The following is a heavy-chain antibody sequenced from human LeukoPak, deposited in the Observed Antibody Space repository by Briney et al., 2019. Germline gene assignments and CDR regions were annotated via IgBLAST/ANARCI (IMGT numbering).Heavy chain of an antibody. Sequence: SETLSLTCTVSGGSISSYHSSWIRQPPGKGLEWVGYIYYSGSTNYNPSLKSRVTISVDTSKNQFSLKLSSVTAADTAVYYCARHGLQNLGATSFDYWGQGTLVTVSS. CDR3: ARHGLQNLGATSFDY. CDR2: IYYSGST. CDR1: GGSISSYH. J-gene: IGHJ4*02. D-gene: IGHD1-26*01. V-gene: IGHV4-59*08.